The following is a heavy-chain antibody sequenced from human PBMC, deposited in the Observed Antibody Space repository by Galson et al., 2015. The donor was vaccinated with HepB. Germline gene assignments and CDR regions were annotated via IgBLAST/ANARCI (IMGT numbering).Heavy chain of an antibody. D-gene: IGHD2-15*01. CDR3: ARGALVGVLNGTLNNWFDP. J-gene: IGHJ5*02. Sequence: SVKVSCKASGYTFSSYSITWVRQAPGQGLEWMGWISTYNHITNYARHLQGRVTMTTDTSTSTAYMELRSLRSDDTAVYYCARGALVGVLNGTLNNWFDPWGQGTLVTVSS. CDR1: GYTFSSYS. V-gene: IGHV1-18*01. CDR2: ISTYNHIT.